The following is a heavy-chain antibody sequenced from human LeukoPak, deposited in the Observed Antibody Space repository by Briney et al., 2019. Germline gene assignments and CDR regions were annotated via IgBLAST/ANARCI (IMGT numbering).Heavy chain of an antibody. J-gene: IGHJ5*02. CDR3: ARFRSSGYYLVNWFGP. V-gene: IGHV1-2*02. Sequence: ASVKVSCKASGYTFTGYYMHWVRQAPGQGLEWMGWINPNSGGTNYAQKFQGRVTMTRDTSISTAYMELSRLRSDDTAVYYCARFRSSGYYLVNWFGPWGQGTLVTVSS. CDR1: GYTFTGYY. D-gene: IGHD3-22*01. CDR2: INPNSGGT.